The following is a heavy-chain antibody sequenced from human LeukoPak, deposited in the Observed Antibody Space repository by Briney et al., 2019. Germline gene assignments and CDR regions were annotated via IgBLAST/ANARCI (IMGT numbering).Heavy chain of an antibody. CDR1: GDSISNNNW. CDR2: VYHNGDA. Sequence: SETLSLTCVVSGDSISNNNWWSWVRQSPGKGLEWIGEVYHNGDANYNPSLKSRVTMSVDTSKNQFSLRLISVTAADAAVYYCARDRITGATRDYKYYYMEVWGKGTTVTVSS. D-gene: IGHD7-27*01. J-gene: IGHJ6*03. CDR3: ARDRITGATRDYKYYYMEV. V-gene: IGHV4/OR15-8*01.